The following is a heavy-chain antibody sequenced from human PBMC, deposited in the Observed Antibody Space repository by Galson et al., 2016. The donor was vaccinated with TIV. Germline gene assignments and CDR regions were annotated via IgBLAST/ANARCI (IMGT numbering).Heavy chain of an antibody. CDR3: ARRRGYSNGQVDY. CDR1: GGSINNYY. D-gene: IGHD5-18*01. CDR2: IYDSGST. J-gene: IGHJ4*02. Sequence: TLSLTCSVSGGSINNYYWSRIRQPPEKGLEWIGFIYDSGSTNYNPSLKSRVTMSLDTSKNQFSLKLTSVTAADTAVYYCARRRGYSNGQVDYWGQGTLVTVSS. V-gene: IGHV4-59*08.